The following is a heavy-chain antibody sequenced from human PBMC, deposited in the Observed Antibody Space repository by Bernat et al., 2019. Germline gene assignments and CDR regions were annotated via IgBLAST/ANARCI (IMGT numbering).Heavy chain of an antibody. Sequence: EMQLVESGGGLVKPGGSLRLSCAASGFTFSNAWMNWVRQAPGKGLEWGGRVKIKTDGETTDYAAPVKGRFTISRDDSKNTLYLQMNSLKTEDTAVYYCTTGSVEGGWGQGTLVTVSS. CDR2: VKIKTDGETT. CDR3: TTGSVEGG. D-gene: IGHD3-3*01. V-gene: IGHV3-15*07. J-gene: IGHJ4*02. CDR1: GFTFSNAW.